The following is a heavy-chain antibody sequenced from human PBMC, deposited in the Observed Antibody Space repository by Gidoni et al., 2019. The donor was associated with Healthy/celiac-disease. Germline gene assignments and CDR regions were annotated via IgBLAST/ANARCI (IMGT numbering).Heavy chain of an antibody. CDR3: ARDQPKHTLGYCSSTSCYFPYYMDV. J-gene: IGHJ6*03. D-gene: IGHD2-2*01. CDR2: SYHSGST. V-gene: IGHV4-4*02. Sequence: QVQLQESGPGLGKPSGTLSLTCAVPGGSISSSNWWSWVRQPPGKGLEWIGKSYHSGSTNYVPSRKSRVTISVDKSKHQFSRKISSVTAAHTAVYYCARDQPKHTLGYCSSTSCYFPYYMDVWGKGTTVTVSS. CDR1: GGSISSSNW.